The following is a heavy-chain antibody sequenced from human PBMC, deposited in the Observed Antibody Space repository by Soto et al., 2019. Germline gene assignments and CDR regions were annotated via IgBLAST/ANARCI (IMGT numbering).Heavy chain of an antibody. CDR2: ISSSSSTI. CDR1: GFTFSSYS. Sequence: LRLSCAASGFTFSSYSMNWVRQAPGKGLEWVSYISSSSSTIYYADSVKGRFTISRDNAKNSLYLQMNSLRDGDTAVYYCARIYYDSSGYPWPYGMDVWGQGTTVTVSS. J-gene: IGHJ6*02. V-gene: IGHV3-48*02. CDR3: ARIYYDSSGYPWPYGMDV. D-gene: IGHD3-22*01.